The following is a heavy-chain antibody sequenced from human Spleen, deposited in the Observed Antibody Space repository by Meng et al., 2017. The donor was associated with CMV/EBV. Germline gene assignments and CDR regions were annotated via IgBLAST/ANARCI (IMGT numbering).Heavy chain of an antibody. J-gene: IGHJ6*02. CDR3: ARNEHSDYVRGHFYYYGMDV. CDR2: TSFDGSIK. CDR1: GFTFSSYG. Sequence: GGSLRLSCAASGFTFSSYGMHWVRQAPGKGLEWVAVTSFDGSIKLYADSVRGRFTISRDNSNNIMFLQMSSLRAEDTAVYYCARNEHSDYVRGHFYYYGMDVWGRGTTVTVSS. V-gene: IGHV3-30*19. D-gene: IGHD4-11*01.